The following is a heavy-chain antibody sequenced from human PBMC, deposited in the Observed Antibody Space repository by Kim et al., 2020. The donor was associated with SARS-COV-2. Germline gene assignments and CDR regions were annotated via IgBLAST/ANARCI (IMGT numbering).Heavy chain of an antibody. CDR3: ARRRAPDFWSGYFHPYFDS. J-gene: IGHJ4*02. CDR1: GYSFTSYW. CDR2: IYPGDSDT. V-gene: IGHV5-51*01. Sequence: GESLKISCKGSGYSFTSYWIGWVRQMPGKGLEWMGIIYPGDSDTRYSPSFQGQVTISDDKSISTAYLQWSSLKASDTAMYYCARRRAPDFWSGYFHPYFDSWGQGTLVTVSS. D-gene: IGHD3-3*01.